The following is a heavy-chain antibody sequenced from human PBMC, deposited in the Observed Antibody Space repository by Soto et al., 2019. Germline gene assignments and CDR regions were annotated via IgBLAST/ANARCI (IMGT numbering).Heavy chain of an antibody. CDR3: ARGRYGFY. V-gene: IGHV1-18*01. J-gene: IGHJ4*02. CDR2: ISAHNGNT. CDR1: GYAFTTYG. Sequence: QVHLVQSGAEVKKPGASVKVSCQGSGYAFTTYGITWVRQAPGQGLEWMGWISAHNGNTNYAQKLQDRVTVTRDTSTSTAYMELLSLRYHDTAVYYCARGRYGFYWGQGGLVIVSS. D-gene: IGHD4-17*01.